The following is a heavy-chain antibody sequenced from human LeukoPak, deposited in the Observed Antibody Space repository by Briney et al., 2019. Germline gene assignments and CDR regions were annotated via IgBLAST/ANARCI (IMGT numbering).Heavy chain of an antibody. D-gene: IGHD5-24*01. CDR2: IYYSGST. V-gene: IGHV4-61*01. CDR1: GGSVSSDNYY. Sequence: PSETLSLTCTVSGGSVSSDNYYWSWIRQPPGKGLEWIGYIYYSGSTKYIPSLKSRVTISVDTSKNQFSLKLSSVTTADTAIYYCAREGGNYLVDYWGQGALVTVSS. CDR3: AREGGNYLVDY. J-gene: IGHJ4*02.